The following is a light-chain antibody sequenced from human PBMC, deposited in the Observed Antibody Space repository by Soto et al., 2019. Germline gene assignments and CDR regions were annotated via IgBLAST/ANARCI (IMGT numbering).Light chain of an antibody. CDR3: QNFNIDPT. V-gene: IGKV1-13*02. J-gene: IGKJ4*01. CDR1: QGINSA. Sequence: AIQLTQSPSSLSASVGDRVTITCRASQGINSALAWYQQKSGKAPKLLISGASTLESGVPSRFSGSGSGTDFTLTINSLQPEDFATYYCQNFNIDPTFGGGTKVEI. CDR2: GAS.